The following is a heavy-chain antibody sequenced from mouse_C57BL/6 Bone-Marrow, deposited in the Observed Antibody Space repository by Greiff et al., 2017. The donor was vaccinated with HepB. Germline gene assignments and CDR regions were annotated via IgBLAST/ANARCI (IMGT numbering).Heavy chain of an antibody. CDR3: ARNGYYGMDY. J-gene: IGHJ4*01. CDR1: GFTFSDFY. Sequence: EVQVVESGGGLVQSGRSLRLSCATSGFTFSDFYMEWVRQAPGKGLEWIAASRNKANDYTTEYSASVKGRFIVSRDTSQSILYLQMNALRAEDTAIYYCARNGYYGMDYWGQGTSVTVSS. V-gene: IGHV7-1*01. CDR2: SRNKANDYTT.